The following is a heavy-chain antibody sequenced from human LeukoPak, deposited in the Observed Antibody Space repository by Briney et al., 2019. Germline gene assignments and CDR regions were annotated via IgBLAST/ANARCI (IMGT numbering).Heavy chain of an antibody. D-gene: IGHD6-13*01. CDR1: GGTFSSYA. Sequence: ASVKVSCKASGGTFSSYAISWVRQAPGQGLEWMGRIVPILGIANCAQKFQGRVTITADKSTSTAYMELSSLRSEDTAVYYCARGMVRDSSSWSRGPPFDYWGQGTLVTVSS. J-gene: IGHJ4*02. CDR3: ARGMVRDSSSWSRGPPFDY. V-gene: IGHV1-69*04. CDR2: IVPILGIA.